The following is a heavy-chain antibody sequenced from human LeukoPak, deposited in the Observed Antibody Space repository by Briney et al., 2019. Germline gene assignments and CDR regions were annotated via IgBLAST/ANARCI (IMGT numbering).Heavy chain of an antibody. D-gene: IGHD3-10*01. J-gene: IGHJ4*02. V-gene: IGHV3-23*01. CDR1: GFTFSSNA. Sequence: SGGSLRLSCAASGFTFSSNAMSWVRQAPGKGLEWVSASGSGGRTDYADSVKGRFTLSRDNSKNTLYMQMNSLRAEDTAVYYCARLWFGTYYFDSWGQGTLVTVSS. CDR2: SGSGGRT. CDR3: ARLWFGTYYFDS.